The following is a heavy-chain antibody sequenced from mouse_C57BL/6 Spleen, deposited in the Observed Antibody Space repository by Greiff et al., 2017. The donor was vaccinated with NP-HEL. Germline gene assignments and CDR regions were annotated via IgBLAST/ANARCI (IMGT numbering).Heavy chain of an antibody. V-gene: IGHV1-69*01. J-gene: IGHJ1*03. CDR3: ARYYYGSSSHWYFDV. Sequence: QVQLQQPGAELVMPGASVKLSCKASGYTFTSYWMQWVKQRPGQGLEWIGEIDPSDSYTNYNQKFKGKSTLTVDKSSSTAYMQLSSLTSEDSAVYYCARYYYGSSSHWYFDVWGTGTTVTVSS. CDR1: GYTFTSYW. CDR2: IDPSDSYT. D-gene: IGHD1-1*01.